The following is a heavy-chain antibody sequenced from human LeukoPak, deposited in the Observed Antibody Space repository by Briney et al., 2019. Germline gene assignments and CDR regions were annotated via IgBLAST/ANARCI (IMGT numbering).Heavy chain of an antibody. CDR2: IYYSGST. D-gene: IGHD3-22*01. Sequence: SETLSLTCAVSGGSISSGGYSWSWIRQLPGKGLEWIGYIYYSGSTYYNPSLKSRVTISVDTSKNQFSLKLSSVTAADTAVFYCARSGDSSGYYYDYWGQGTLVTVSS. CDR3: ARSGDSSGYYYDY. J-gene: IGHJ4*02. CDR1: GGSISSGGYS. V-gene: IGHV4-31*11.